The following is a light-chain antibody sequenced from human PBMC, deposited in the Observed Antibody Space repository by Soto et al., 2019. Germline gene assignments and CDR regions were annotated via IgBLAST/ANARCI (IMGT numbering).Light chain of an antibody. Sequence: EIVVTQSPATLSASPGERVTLTCRASQLVSTRLAWYQQRPGQVPRLLIYDAYTRALGISARFSGSGSGTEFTLTISSLQSEDFALYYCQEYFQWPPGMFGPGTTVDIK. V-gene: IGKV3-15*01. CDR3: QEYFQWPPGM. CDR2: DAY. J-gene: IGKJ1*01. CDR1: QLVSTR.